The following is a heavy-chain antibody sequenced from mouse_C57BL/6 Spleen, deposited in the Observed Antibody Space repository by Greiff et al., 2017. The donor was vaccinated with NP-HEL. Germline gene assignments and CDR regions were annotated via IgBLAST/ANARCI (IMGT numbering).Heavy chain of an antibody. Sequence: EVKLMESGGGLVQPGGSLSLSCAASGFTFTDYYMSWVRQPPGKALEWLGFIRNKANGYTTEYSASVKGRFTISRDNSQSILYLQMNALRAEDSATYYCARYIGDYDGADVWGTGTTVTVSS. J-gene: IGHJ1*03. CDR3: ARYIGDYDGADV. D-gene: IGHD2-4*01. CDR2: IRNKANGYTT. CDR1: GFTFTDYY. V-gene: IGHV7-3*01.